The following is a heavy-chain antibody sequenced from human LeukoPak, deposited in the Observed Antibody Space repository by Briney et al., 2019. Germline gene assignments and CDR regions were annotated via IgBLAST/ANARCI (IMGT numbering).Heavy chain of an antibody. CDR2: INQSGST. CDR3: ARGIVDYYDSSGSPGVAFDI. CDR1: GGSFSGYY. J-gene: IGHJ3*02. V-gene: IGHV4-34*01. Sequence: SETLSLTCAVYGGSFSGYYWSWIRQPPGKGLEWIGEINQSGSTNYNPSLKSRVTISVDTSKNQFSLKLSSVTAADTAVYYCARGIVDYYDSSGSPGVAFDIWGQGTMVTVSS. D-gene: IGHD3-22*01.